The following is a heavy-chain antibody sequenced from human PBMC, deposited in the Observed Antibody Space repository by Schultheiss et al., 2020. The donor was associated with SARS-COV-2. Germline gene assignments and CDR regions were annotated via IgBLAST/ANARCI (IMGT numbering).Heavy chain of an antibody. CDR3: ATDYDRLGD. CDR2: ISWNSGSI. V-gene: IGHV3-9*01. J-gene: IGHJ4*02. Sequence: GGSLRLSCAASGFTFDDYAMHWVRQAPGKGLEWVSGISWNSGSIGYADSVKGRFTISRDNAKNSLYLQMNSLRAEDTAVYYCATDYDRLGDWGQGTPVTVSS. D-gene: IGHD3-22*01. CDR1: GFTFDDYA.